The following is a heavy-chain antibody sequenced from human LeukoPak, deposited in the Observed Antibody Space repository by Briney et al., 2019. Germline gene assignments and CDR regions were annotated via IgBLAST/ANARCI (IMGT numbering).Heavy chain of an antibody. Sequence: GGSLRLSCAASGFTFSNYWIHWVRQAPEKGLVWVSRISADGSSTNYADSVKGRFTISRDNAKNTLYLQMNSLRAEDTAVYYCARDRGPRTGSMVREAYDYWGQGTLVTVSS. J-gene: IGHJ4*02. CDR1: GFTFSNYW. D-gene: IGHD3-10*01. CDR3: ARDRGPRTGSMVREAYDY. V-gene: IGHV3-74*01. CDR2: ISADGSST.